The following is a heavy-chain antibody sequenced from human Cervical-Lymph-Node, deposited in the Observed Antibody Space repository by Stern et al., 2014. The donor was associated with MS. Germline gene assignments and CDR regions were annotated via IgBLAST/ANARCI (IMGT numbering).Heavy chain of an antibody. CDR1: GFSLSNARMG. CDR3: ARIIQTHIVVVPAWFDP. D-gene: IGHD2-2*01. J-gene: IGHJ5*02. Sequence: QVTLRESGPVLVKPTETLTLTCTVSGFSLSNARMGVSWIRQPPGKALEWLAPLFLNDEKSYSTSLKSRLTISKDTSKSQVVLTMTNMDPVDTATYYCARIIQTHIVVVPAWFDPWGQGTLVTVSS. CDR2: LFLNDEK. V-gene: IGHV2-26*01.